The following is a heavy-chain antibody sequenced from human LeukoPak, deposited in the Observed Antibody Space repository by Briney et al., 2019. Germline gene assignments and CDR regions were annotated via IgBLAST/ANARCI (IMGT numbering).Heavy chain of an antibody. J-gene: IGHJ5*02. CDR3: ARHPSGRMWLQQGGWFDP. CDR1: GGSISSSSYY. V-gene: IGHV4-39*01. D-gene: IGHD5-24*01. Sequence: SSETPSLTCTVSGGSISSSSYYWGWIRQPPGKGLEWIGSMYHNGSTYYNPSLTSRVTISVDASKNQFSLKLSSVTAADTAVYYCARHPSGRMWLQQGGWFDPWGQGTPVTVSS. CDR2: MYHNGST.